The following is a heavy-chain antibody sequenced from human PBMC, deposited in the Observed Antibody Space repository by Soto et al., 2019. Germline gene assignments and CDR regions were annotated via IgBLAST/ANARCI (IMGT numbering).Heavy chain of an antibody. Sequence: GSLRLSCAASGFTFSSYSMNWVRQAPGKGLEWVSSISSSSSYIYYADSVKGRFTISRDNAKNSLYLQMNSLRAEDTAVYYCARDQSPPITMVRGGRRAFEIWGEGTMVTVPS. CDR3: ARDQSPPITMVRGGRRAFEI. CDR2: ISSSSSYI. V-gene: IGHV3-21*01. CDR1: GFTFSSYS. J-gene: IGHJ3*02. D-gene: IGHD3-10*01.